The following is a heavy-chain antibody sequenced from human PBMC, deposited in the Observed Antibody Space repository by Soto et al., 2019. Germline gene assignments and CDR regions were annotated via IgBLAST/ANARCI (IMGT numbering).Heavy chain of an antibody. D-gene: IGHD3-16*01. CDR3: VRTRGGEGDFDY. CDR2: SRNKANSYTT. CDR1: GFTFRDHY. V-gene: IGHV3-72*01. J-gene: IGHJ4*02. Sequence: EVQLVESGGGLVQPGGSLRLSCAASGFTFRDHYMDWVRQAPGKGREWVGRSRNKANSYTTEYAASVKGRFTIPRDESKNSLFLQMNSLKTEDTAVYYCVRTRGGEGDFDYWGQGTLVTVSS.